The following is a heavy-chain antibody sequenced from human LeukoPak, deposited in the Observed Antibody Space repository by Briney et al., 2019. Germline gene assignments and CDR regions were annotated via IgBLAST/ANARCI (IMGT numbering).Heavy chain of an antibody. V-gene: IGHV1-46*01. CDR2: LNPSGGST. CDR3: ASGYNHGMDV. CDR1: GYTVTSYY. J-gene: IGHJ6*02. Sequence: ASVKVSCKASGYTVTSYYMHWVRQAPGQGLEWIGILNPSGGSTSYAQKFQGRATLTRATCTSTVYMELSSLRSEDTAVYYCASGYNHGMDVWGQGTTVIVSS.